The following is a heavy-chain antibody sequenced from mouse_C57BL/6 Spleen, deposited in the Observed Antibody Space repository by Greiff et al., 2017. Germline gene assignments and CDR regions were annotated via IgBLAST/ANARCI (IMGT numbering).Heavy chain of an antibody. V-gene: IGHV1-69*01. CDR3: ARGDTTYYAMDY. CDR2: IDPSDSYT. CDR1: GYTFTSYW. Sequence: QVQLQQPGAELVMPGASVKLSCKASGYTFTSYWMHWVKQRPGQGLEWIGEIDPSDSYTNYNQKFKGKSTLTVDKSSSTAYMQLSSLTSEDSAVYYGARGDTTYYAMDYWGQGTSVTVSS. J-gene: IGHJ4*01. D-gene: IGHD3-3*01.